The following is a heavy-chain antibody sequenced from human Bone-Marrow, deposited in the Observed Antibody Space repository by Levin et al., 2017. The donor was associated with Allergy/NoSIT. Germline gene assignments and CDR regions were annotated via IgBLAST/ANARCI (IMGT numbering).Heavy chain of an antibody. CDR1: GYSFTNYW. V-gene: IGHV5-51*01. Sequence: KVSCKGSGYSFTNYWIAWVRQMPGKGLEWMGSIYPDDSDTRYSPSFQGQVSISAEKSTSTASLQWSSLRASDTAMYYCARRAYSSSSFGLYRFGLDVWGQGTTVTVSS. D-gene: IGHD6-13*01. CDR3: ARRAYSSSSFGLYRFGLDV. CDR2: IYPDDSDT. J-gene: IGHJ6*02.